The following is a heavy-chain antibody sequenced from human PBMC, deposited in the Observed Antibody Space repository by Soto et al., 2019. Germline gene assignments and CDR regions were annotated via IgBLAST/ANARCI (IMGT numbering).Heavy chain of an antibody. CDR3: ARISRYCSGGDCHA. CDR2: ISYDGSNT. D-gene: IGHD2-15*01. Sequence: QAHLVESGGGVVQPGTSLRLSCAASGVSFNSYDMHWVRQAPGKGPEWVAIISYDGSNTYYSDSVRGRFTISRDNSKDTLYLQMQSLRSEDTAISYCARISRYCSGGDCHAWGQGTQVTVSS. J-gene: IGHJ5*02. CDR1: GVSFNSYD. V-gene: IGHV3-30*03.